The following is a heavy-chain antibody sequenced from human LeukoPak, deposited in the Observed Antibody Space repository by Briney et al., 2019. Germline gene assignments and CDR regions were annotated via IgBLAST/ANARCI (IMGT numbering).Heavy chain of an antibody. V-gene: IGHV3-7*01. CDR3: ARGVPTGIDYFDY. J-gene: IGHJ4*02. D-gene: IGHD1-1*01. Sequence: GGSLRLSCAASGFTFSSYAMSWVRQAPGKGLEWVANIKQDGSDKYYVDSVKGRFAISRDNAKNSLYLQMNNLRAEDTAVYYCARGVPTGIDYFDYWGQGTLVTVSS. CDR1: GFTFSSYA. CDR2: IKQDGSDK.